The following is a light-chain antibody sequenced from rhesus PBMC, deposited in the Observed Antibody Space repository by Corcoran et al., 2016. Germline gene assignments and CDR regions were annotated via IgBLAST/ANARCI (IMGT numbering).Light chain of an antibody. CDR1: QSVSSY. CDR2: GAS. CDR3: QETSNLST. V-gene: IGKV3-31*02. Sequence: EIVMTQSPATLSLSPGETATISCRTSQSVSSYLAWYQQKPGQAPRPLIHGASSRATVIPYRFSGSGSGTDFTLTISSLEPEDFAVYYCQETSNLSTFGPGTKLDIK. J-gene: IGKJ3*01.